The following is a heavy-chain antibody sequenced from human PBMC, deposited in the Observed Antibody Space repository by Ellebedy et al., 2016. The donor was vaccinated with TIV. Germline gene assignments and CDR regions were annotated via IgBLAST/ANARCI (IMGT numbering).Heavy chain of an antibody. CDR3: ASARGYCDGRSCYSGDIWFDP. CDR2: IYSGGTT. V-gene: IGHV3-53*01. D-gene: IGHD2-15*01. Sequence: GESLKISCAASGFTVSSNYMSWVRQAPGKGLEWVSVIYSGGTTYYADSVKGRFTISSGKATNSLYLQMNSLRAEDTAVYYCASARGYCDGRSCYSGDIWFDPWGQGTLVTVSS. CDR1: GFTVSSNY. J-gene: IGHJ5*02.